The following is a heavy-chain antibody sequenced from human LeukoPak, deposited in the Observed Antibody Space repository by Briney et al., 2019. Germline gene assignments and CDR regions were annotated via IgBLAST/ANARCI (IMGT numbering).Heavy chain of an antibody. D-gene: IGHD6-6*01. V-gene: IGHV4-59*01. CDR1: GGSISTYY. CDR3: AKGGAARPHFQN. Sequence: SETLSLTCTVSGGSISTYYWNWIRQPPGKGLEWIGYIYHSGSTNYNPSLQSRVTISVDTSKNQFSLNLNSVTAADTAVYYCAKGGAARPHFQNWGQGTLVTVSS. CDR2: IYHSGST. J-gene: IGHJ1*01.